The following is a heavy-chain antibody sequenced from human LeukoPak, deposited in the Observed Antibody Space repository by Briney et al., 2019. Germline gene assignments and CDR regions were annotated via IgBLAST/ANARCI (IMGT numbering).Heavy chain of an antibody. J-gene: IGHJ4*02. CDR2: IIPILGIA. CDR3: ARGVWELLLFDY. D-gene: IGHD1-26*01. V-gene: IGHV1-69*02. Sequence: ASVKVSCKASGGTFSTYSITWVRQAPGQGLEWMGRIIPILGIANYAQKFQGRVTITADKSTSTAYMELNSLTSEDTAFYYCARGVWELLLFDYWGQGTLVTVSS. CDR1: GGTFSTYS.